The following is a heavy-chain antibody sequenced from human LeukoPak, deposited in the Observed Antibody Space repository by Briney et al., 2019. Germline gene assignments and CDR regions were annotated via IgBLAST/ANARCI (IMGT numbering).Heavy chain of an antibody. CDR2: INPNSGGT. D-gene: IGHD5-18*01. CDR1: GGTLSSYA. V-gene: IGHV1-2*02. Sequence: ASVKVSCKASGGTLSSYAISWVRQAPGQGLEWMGWINPNSGGTDYAQKFQGRVTMTRDTSISTAYMELSRLRSDDTAVYYCARGTGEGYTYGRYYFDYWGQGTLVTVSS. J-gene: IGHJ4*02. CDR3: ARGTGEGYTYGRYYFDY.